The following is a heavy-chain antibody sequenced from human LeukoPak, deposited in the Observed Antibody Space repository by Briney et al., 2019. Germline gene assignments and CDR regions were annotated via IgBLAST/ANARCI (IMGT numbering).Heavy chain of an antibody. D-gene: IGHD5-12*01. J-gene: IGHJ4*02. V-gene: IGHV6-1*01. CDR1: GDSVSSNSAA. Sequence: SQTLSLTCAISGDSVSSNSAAWNWIRQSPSRGLEWLGRTYYRSKWYNGYVVSVKSRVAINPDTSKNQFYLQLNSVTPEDTAVYYCARVFSSAYDTSFDYWGQGTLVTVSS. CDR2: TYYRSKWYN. CDR3: ARVFSSAYDTSFDY.